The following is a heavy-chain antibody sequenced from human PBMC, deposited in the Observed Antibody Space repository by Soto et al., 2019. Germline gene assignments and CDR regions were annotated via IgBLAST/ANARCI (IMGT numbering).Heavy chain of an antibody. Sequence: GSLRFSCAASGFTFSSYGMHWVRQAPGKGLEWVAVISYDGSNKYYADSVKGRFTISRDNSKNTLYLQMNSLRAEDTAVYYCAKGPYNWNYVLDYWGQGTLVTVSS. V-gene: IGHV3-30*18. CDR1: GFTFSSYG. CDR2: ISYDGSNK. D-gene: IGHD1-7*01. J-gene: IGHJ4*02. CDR3: AKGPYNWNYVLDY.